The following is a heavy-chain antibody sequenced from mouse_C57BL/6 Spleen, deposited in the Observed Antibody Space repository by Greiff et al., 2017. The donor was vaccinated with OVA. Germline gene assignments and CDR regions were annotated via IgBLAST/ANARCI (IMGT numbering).Heavy chain of an antibody. CDR1: GFTFSSYT. CDR3: ARQGTAQATFAY. Sequence: EVKLMESGGGLVKPGGSLKLSCAASGFTFSSYTMSWVRQTPEKRLEWVATISGGGGNTYYPDSVKGRFTISSDNAKHTLYLHMSSLRAEDTAWYYCARQGTAQATFAYWGKGTLVTVSA. V-gene: IGHV5-9*01. J-gene: IGHJ3*01. D-gene: IGHD3-2*02. CDR2: ISGGGGNT.